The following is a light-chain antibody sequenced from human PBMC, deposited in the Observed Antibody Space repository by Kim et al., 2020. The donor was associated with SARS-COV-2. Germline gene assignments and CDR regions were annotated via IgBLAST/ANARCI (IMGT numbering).Light chain of an antibody. J-gene: IGLJ3*02. V-gene: IGLV3-19*01. CDR1: SLRSYY. CDR2: GKN. CDR3: NSRDISGNHLV. Sequence: AVGQTVRITCQGDSLRSYYASWYQQKPGQAPVLVIYGKNNRPSGIPDRFSGSSSGNTASLTITGAQAEDEADYYCNSRDISGNHLVFGGGTKLTVL.